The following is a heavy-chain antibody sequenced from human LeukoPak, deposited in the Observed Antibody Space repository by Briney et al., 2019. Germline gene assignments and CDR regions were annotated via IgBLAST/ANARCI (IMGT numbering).Heavy chain of an antibody. CDR1: GFTFSSYS. D-gene: IGHD6-13*01. J-gene: IGHJ3*02. CDR3: ASPADTDAFDI. CDR2: ISSSSSTI. V-gene: IGHV3-48*04. Sequence: GGSLRLSCAASGFTFSSYSMNWVRQAPGKGLEWVSYISSSSSTIYYADSVKGRFTISRDNAKNSLYLQMNSLRAEDTAVYYCASPADTDAFDIWGRGTMVTVSS.